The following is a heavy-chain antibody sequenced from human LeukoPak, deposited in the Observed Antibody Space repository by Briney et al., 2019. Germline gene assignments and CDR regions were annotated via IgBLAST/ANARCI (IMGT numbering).Heavy chain of an antibody. Sequence: GCLRLYCAASGFTFSSYWMHWVRQAPGQGLVWVSRTNSDGSSTSYADPVKGRLTISRNNSKSNLVLQMTSLEDNDTANCDFAPYRKVQVPFECWGQGTLVTVSS. CDR2: TNSDGSST. D-gene: IGHD5-18*01. CDR1: GFTFSSYW. J-gene: IGHJ4*02. V-gene: IGHV3-74*01. CDR3: APYRKVQVPFEC.